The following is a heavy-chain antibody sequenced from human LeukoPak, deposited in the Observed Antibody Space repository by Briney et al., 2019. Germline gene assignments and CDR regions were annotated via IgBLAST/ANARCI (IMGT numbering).Heavy chain of an antibody. CDR3: AARDFWSGPASDY. D-gene: IGHD3-3*01. CDR1: GFTFSNAW. CDR2: IRYDGSEK. Sequence: GGSLRLSCAAPGFTFSNAWMSWVRQAPGKGLEWVAFIRYDGSEKYYADSVKGRFTISRDNSKNTLYLQMNRLRVEDTAVYYCAARDFWSGPASDYWGQGTLVTVSS. V-gene: IGHV3-30*02. J-gene: IGHJ4*02.